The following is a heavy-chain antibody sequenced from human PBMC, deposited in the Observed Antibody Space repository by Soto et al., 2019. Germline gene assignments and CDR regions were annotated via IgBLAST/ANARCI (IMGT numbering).Heavy chain of an antibody. CDR1: GYTVTTYY. J-gene: IGHJ6*02. D-gene: IGHD2-15*01. Sequence: VASVKVSCKASGYTVTTYYMHWVRQAPGQGLEWMGIINPSGGSTTYAQKFQDRVIMTRDTSTSTVYMELSSLRSEDTAVYYCARTGSGSTYSYYYGMDVWGQGTTVTVSS. CDR2: INPSGGST. CDR3: ARTGSGSTYSYYYGMDV. V-gene: IGHV1-46*01.